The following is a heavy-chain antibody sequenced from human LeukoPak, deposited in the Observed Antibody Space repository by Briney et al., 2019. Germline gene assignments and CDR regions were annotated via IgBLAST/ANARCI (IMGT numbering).Heavy chain of an antibody. J-gene: IGHJ4*02. CDR3: ARNSGTYAHDY. CDR1: GFTFNNYG. V-gene: IGHV3-48*01. D-gene: IGHD1-26*01. Sequence: PGGSLRLSCAASGFTFNNYGMNWVRQAPGKGLEWISYISTSSTTIYYADSVKDRFTIFRDNAKNSLYLQMNSLRAEDTAVYYCARNSGTYAHDYWGQGTLVTASS. CDR2: ISTSSTTI.